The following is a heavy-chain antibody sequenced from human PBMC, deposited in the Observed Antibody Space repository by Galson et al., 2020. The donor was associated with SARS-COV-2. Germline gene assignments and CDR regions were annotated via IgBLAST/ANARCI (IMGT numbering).Heavy chain of an antibody. D-gene: IGHD3-3*01. CDR1: GYTFTSYG. V-gene: IGHV1-18*04. J-gene: IGHJ3*02. Sequence: ASVKVSCKASGYTFTSYGISWVRQAPGQGLEWMGWISAHNGNTNYAQKLQGRVTMTTDTSTSTAYMELRSLKSDDTAVYYCARVPTIFGVVIIRRDDAFDIWGQGTMVTISS. CDR3: ARVPTIFGVVIIRRDDAFDI. CDR2: ISAHNGNT.